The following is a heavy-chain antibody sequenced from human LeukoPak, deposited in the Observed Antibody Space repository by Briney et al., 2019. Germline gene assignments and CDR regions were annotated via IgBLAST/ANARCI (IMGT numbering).Heavy chain of an antibody. J-gene: IGHJ4*02. CDR2: IRRSSETI. Sequence: PGGSLRLSCAASGLTFSSYGMHWVRQAPGKGLEWVAYIRRSSETICYADSVKGRFTISRDNAKNSLYLQMNSLRDEDTAVYYCVRDPDALDYWGQGTLVTVSS. CDR1: GLTFSSYG. V-gene: IGHV3-48*02. CDR3: VRDPDALDY.